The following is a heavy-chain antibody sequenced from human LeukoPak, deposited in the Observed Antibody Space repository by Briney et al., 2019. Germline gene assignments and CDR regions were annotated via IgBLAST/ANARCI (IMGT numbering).Heavy chain of an antibody. CDR3: ARGQNSSPDDAFDL. Sequence: ASVKVSCKASGGTFSSYAISWVRQAPGQGLEWMGGISPIFGTANYAQKFQGRVTITADESTSTADMELSRLRSEDTAVYYCARGQNSSPDDAFDLWGQGTMVTVSS. J-gene: IGHJ3*01. CDR1: GGTFSSYA. D-gene: IGHD6-13*01. CDR2: ISPIFGTA. V-gene: IGHV1-69*13.